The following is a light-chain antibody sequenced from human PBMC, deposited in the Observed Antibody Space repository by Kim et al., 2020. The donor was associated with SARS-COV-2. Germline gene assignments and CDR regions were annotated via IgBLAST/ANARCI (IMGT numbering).Light chain of an antibody. CDR3: QVWDTDSSTYV. CDR1: NIGSKN. J-gene: IGLJ1*01. Sequence: ALGHTATITCGGNNIGSKNVHWYQQKPGQAPVLVIYRDNDRPSRIPERFSGSNSGNTAILTISRAQAGDEADYYCQVWDTDSSTYVFGTGTKVTVL. CDR2: RDN. V-gene: IGLV3-9*01.